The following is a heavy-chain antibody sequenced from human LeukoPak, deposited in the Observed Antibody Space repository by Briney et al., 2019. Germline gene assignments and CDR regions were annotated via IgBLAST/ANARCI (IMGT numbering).Heavy chain of an antibody. D-gene: IGHD3-16*01. Sequence: GGSLRLSCGASGFTFSSYAMTWARQAPGKGLEWVSVIVGDGEKTYYADSVRGRFTISRDNFKNTVYLQMNSVRAEDTAVYYCAKIRRDYGNMYDAFDIWGQGTMVTVSS. CDR1: GFTFSSYA. J-gene: IGHJ3*02. CDR2: IVGDGEKT. CDR3: AKIRRDYGNMYDAFDI. V-gene: IGHV3-23*01.